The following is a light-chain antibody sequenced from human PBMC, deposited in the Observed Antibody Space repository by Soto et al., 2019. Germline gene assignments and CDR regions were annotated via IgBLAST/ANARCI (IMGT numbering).Light chain of an antibody. Sequence: QSVLTQSPSASVSLGASVKLTCTLSSGHSSYAIAWHQQQPEKGPRYLMKLNSDGSHSKGDGIPDRFSGSSSGAERYLTISSLQSEDEADYYCQTWGTGIHWVFGGGTKLTVL. CDR2: LNSDGSH. CDR1: SGHSSYA. V-gene: IGLV4-69*01. CDR3: QTWGTGIHWV. J-gene: IGLJ3*02.